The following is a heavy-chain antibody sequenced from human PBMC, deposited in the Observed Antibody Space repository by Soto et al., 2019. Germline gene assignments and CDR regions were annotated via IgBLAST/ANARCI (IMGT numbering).Heavy chain of an antibody. CDR1: DGSISSYY. D-gene: IGHD1-26*01. CDR2: IYGTGTT. J-gene: IGHJ4*02. Sequence: PSETLSLTCTVSDGSISSYYWSWIRQPPGKGLEWIGYIYGTGTTNYAPSLKSRVAMSLHTSKNQFSLTLNSVTAADTAMYYCAGFSSGTYLFGLWGPGTLVTSPQ. CDR3: AGFSSGTYLFGL. V-gene: IGHV4-59*01.